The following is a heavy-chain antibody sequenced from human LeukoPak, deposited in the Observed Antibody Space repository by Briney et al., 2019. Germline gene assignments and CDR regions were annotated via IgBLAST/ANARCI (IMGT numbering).Heavy chain of an antibody. V-gene: IGHV4-39*01. CDR2: IYYSGST. J-gene: IGHJ4*02. D-gene: IGHD2-2*02. CDR3: ARKMTYCSSTSCYIPYFDY. Sequence: SETLSLTCTVSGGSISSSSYYWGWIRQPPGKGLEWIGSIYYSGSTYYNPSLKSRVTISVDTSKNQFSLKLSSVTAADTAVYYCARKMTYCSSTSCYIPYFDYWGQGTLVTVSS. CDR1: GGSISSSSYY.